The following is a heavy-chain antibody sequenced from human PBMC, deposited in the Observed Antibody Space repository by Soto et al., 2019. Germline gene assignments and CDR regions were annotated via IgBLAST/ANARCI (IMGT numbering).Heavy chain of an antibody. CDR2: INAGNGNT. Sequence: ASVKVSCKASGYTFTSYAMHWVRQAPGQRLEWMGWINAGNGNTKYSQKFQGRVTITRDTSASTAYMELSSLRSEDTAVYYCARQKAAVTTPFDYGGQGNLVTFSS. D-gene: IGHD6-13*01. CDR3: ARQKAAVTTPFDY. CDR1: GYTFTSYA. J-gene: IGHJ4*02. V-gene: IGHV1-3*01.